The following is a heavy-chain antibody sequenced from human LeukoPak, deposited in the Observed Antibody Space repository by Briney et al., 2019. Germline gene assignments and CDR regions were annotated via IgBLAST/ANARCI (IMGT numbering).Heavy chain of an antibody. D-gene: IGHD2-2*02. Sequence: SETLSLTCAVYGGSFSGYYWSWIRQPPGKGLEWIGEINHSGSTNYNPSLKSRVTISVDTSKNQFSLKLSSVAAADTAMYYCARGGRVAVVPAAIPSYNWFDPWGQGTLVTVSS. CDR3: ARGGRVAVVPAAIPSYNWFDP. CDR1: GGSFSGYY. CDR2: INHSGST. J-gene: IGHJ5*02. V-gene: IGHV4-34*01.